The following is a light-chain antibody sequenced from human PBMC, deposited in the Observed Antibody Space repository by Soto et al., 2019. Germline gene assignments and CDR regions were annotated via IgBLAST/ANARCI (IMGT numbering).Light chain of an antibody. V-gene: IGKV1-5*03. Sequence: DIQMTQSPSTLSASVGDRVTIACRASPSISNSLAWYQQKPGKAPNLLIYKASSLESGVPSRFSGSGSGTAFTLTISSLQPDDFATYYCRQYVSYPVTFGGGTKVEMK. J-gene: IGKJ4*01. CDR3: RQYVSYPVT. CDR1: PSISNS. CDR2: KAS.